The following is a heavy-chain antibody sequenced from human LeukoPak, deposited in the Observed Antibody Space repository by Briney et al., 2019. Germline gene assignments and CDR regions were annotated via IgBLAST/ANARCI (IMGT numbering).Heavy chain of an antibody. CDR3: AKSGATVPLYYFDY. D-gene: IGHD4-17*01. V-gene: IGHV3-9*01. J-gene: IGHJ4*02. CDR2: ISWNSGSI. Sequence: PGGSLRLSCAASGFTFDDYAMHWVRRAPGKGLEWVSGISWNSGSIGYADSVKGRFTISRDNAKNSLYLQMNSLRAEDTALYYCAKSGATVPLYYFDYWGQGTLVTVSS. CDR1: GFTFDDYA.